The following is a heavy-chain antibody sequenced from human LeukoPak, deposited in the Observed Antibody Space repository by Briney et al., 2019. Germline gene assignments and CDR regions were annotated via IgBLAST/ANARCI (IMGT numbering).Heavy chain of an antibody. J-gene: IGHJ4*02. CDR2: INHSGST. Sequence: PSETLSLTCAVYGGSFSGYYWSWIRQPPGKGLEWIGEINHSGSTNYNPSLKSRVTISVDTSKNQFSLKLSSVTAADTAVYYCASSSPRLNSGYDSYFYWGQGTLVTVSS. CDR3: ASSSPRLNSGYDSYFY. CDR1: GGSFSGYY. V-gene: IGHV4-34*01. D-gene: IGHD5-12*01.